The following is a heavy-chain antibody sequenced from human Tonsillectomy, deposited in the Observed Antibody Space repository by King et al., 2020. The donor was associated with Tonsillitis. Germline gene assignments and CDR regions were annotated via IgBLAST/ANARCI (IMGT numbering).Heavy chain of an antibody. J-gene: IGHJ4*02. V-gene: IGHV3-23*04. CDR3: AKEYYDILTGYYARPFDY. CDR1: GFTFSSYA. D-gene: IGHD3-9*01. Sequence: DVQLVESGGGLVQRGGSLRLSCAASGFTFSSYAMSWVRQAPGKGLEWVSAISGSGGSIYYADSVKGRFTISRDNSKNTLYLQVNSLRAEDTAVYYCAKEYYDILTGYYARPFDYWGQGTLVTVSS. CDR2: ISGSGGSI.